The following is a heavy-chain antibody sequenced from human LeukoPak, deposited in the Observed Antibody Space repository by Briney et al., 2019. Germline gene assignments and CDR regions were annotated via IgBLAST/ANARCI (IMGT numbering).Heavy chain of an antibody. CDR1: GFTFSTYA. J-gene: IGHJ4*02. D-gene: IGHD6-19*01. V-gene: IGHV3-64*01. CDR3: ARGGGYSSGWYEDY. CDR2: ISSNGGST. Sequence: QSGGSLRLSCAASGFTFSTYAMHWVRQAPGKGLEYVSAISSNGGSTYYANSVKGRFTISRDNSKNTLYLQMGSLRSDDTAVYYCARGGGYSSGWYEDYWGQGTLVTVSS.